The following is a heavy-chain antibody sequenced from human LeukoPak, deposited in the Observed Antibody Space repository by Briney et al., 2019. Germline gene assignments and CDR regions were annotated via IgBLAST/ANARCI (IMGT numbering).Heavy chain of an antibody. CDR1: GYTFTGYY. CDR3: ANIGSTTRREFDY. CDR2: INPNSGGT. Sequence: WASVKVSCKASGYTFTGYYMHWVRQAPGQGLEWMGRINPNSGGTNYAQKFQGRVTMTRDTSISTAYMELSRLRSDDTAVYYCANIGSTTRREFDYWGQGTLVTVSS. V-gene: IGHV1-2*06. D-gene: IGHD1-26*01. J-gene: IGHJ4*02.